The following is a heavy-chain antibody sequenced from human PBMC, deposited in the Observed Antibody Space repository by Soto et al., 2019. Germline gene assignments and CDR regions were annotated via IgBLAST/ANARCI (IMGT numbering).Heavy chain of an antibody. CDR3: AREHSTDCYTGVCSFFSNHEMDV. J-gene: IGHJ6*02. CDR2: INPKSGGT. D-gene: IGHD2-8*01. Sequence: QVQLVQSGAEVKKPGASVRVSCKASGYSFTDYHIHWVRQAPGQGLEWLGRINPKSGGTSTAQKFQGWVTMTRDRSIRTVYMELTRRRSDDRAVYFCAREHSTDCYTGVCSFFSNHEMDVWGQGTTVTVSS. V-gene: IGHV1-2*04. CDR1: GYSFTDYH.